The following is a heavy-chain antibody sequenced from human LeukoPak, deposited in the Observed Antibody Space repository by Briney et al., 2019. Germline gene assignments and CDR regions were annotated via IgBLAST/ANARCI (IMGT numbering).Heavy chain of an antibody. Sequence: GGSLRLSXAASGFTFSSYWMHWVRQAPGKGVVWVSRINSDGTSTGYADSVKGRFTISRDNAKNTLYLQMNSLRAEDTAVYYCAILWWHRADYWGQGTPVTVSS. J-gene: IGHJ4*02. CDR2: INSDGTST. V-gene: IGHV3-74*01. CDR3: AILWWHRADY. CDR1: GFTFSSYW. D-gene: IGHD2-15*01.